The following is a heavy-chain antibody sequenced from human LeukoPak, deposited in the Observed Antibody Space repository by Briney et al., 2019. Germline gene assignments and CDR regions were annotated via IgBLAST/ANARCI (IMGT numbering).Heavy chain of an antibody. Sequence: GGYLRLYCAASGFTFSNAWMSWVRQAPGKGLEWVVRIKSKTDGGTTDYAAPVKGRFTISRDDSKNTLYLQMNSLKTEDTAVYYCTIRMITFGGVIVEDFDYWGQGTLVTVSS. CDR1: GFTFSNAW. V-gene: IGHV3-15*01. J-gene: IGHJ4*02. CDR3: TIRMITFGGVIVEDFDY. CDR2: IKSKTDGGTT. D-gene: IGHD3-16*02.